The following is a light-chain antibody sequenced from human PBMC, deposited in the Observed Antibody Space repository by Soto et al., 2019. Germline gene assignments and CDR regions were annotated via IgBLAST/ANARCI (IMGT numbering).Light chain of an antibody. V-gene: IGKV1-6*01. CDR2: AAY. J-gene: IGKJ1*01. CDR3: IQDYNYQWK. Sequence: IQMTHSPSSLSASVVDRVTITFLASQGIRNDLGWYQQKPGKAPKLLIYAAYSLQSGVKSRFSGSGSGTDFTLTIRSMQPEDFATYYCIQDYNYQWKVGKGTKVDIK. CDR1: QGIRND.